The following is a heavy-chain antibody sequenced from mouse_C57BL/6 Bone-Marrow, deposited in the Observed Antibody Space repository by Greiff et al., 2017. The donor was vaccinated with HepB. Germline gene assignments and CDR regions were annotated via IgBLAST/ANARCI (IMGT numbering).Heavy chain of an antibody. CDR1: GYSITSGYY. CDR2: ISYDGSN. D-gene: IGHD2-1*01. CDR3: AREGLLSRFAY. Sequence: EVQVVESGPGLVKPSQSLSLTCSVTGYSITSGYYWNWIRQFPGNKLEWMGYISYDGSNNYNPSLKNRISITRDTSKNQFFLKLNSVTTEDTATYYCAREGLLSRFAYWGQGTLVTVSA. V-gene: IGHV3-6*01. J-gene: IGHJ3*01.